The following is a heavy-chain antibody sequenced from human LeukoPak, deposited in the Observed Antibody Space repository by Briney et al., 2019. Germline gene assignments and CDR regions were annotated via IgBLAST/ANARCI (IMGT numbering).Heavy chain of an antibody. CDR3: PLLAVASVFDY. CDR1: EFPFSFYE. V-gene: IGHV3-48*03. D-gene: IGHD6-19*01. CDR2: IGSSGTNR. Sequence: GGSLRLSCAVSEFPFSFYEMNWVRQAPGKGLEWVSNIGSSGTNRYYADSVKGRFSISRDNAKSSLYLQMNSLRVEDTAVYYCPLLAVASVFDYGGRGPLVPVPS. J-gene: IGHJ4*02.